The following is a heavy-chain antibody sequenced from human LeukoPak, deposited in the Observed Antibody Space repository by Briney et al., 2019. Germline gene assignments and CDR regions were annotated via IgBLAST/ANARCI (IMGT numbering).Heavy chain of an antibody. CDR2: IIPIFGTA. J-gene: IGHJ4*02. CDR3: ASAYRITMVRGVSGFDY. D-gene: IGHD3-10*01. V-gene: IGHV1-69*13. CDR1: GGTFSSYA. Sequence: ASVKVSCKASGGTFSSYAISWVRQAPGQGLEWMGGIIPIFGTANYAQKFQGRVTITADESTSTAYMELSSLRSEDTAVYYCASAYRITMVRGVSGFDYWGQGTLVTVSS.